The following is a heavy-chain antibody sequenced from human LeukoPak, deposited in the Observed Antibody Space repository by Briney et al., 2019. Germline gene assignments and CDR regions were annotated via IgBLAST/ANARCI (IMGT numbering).Heavy chain of an antibody. J-gene: IGHJ4*02. CDR1: GFTFSSYG. V-gene: IGHV3-23*01. Sequence: GGSLRLSCAASGFTFSSYGMSWVRQAPGKGLEWVSAISGSGGSTYYADSVKGRFTISRDNSKNTLYLQMNSLRAEDTAVYYCARDSNWNNGGFDYWGQGTLVTVSA. CDR3: ARDSNWNNGGFDY. D-gene: IGHD1/OR15-1a*01. CDR2: ISGSGGST.